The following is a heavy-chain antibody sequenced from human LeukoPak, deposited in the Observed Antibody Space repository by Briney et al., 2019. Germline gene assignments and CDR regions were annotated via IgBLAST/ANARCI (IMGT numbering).Heavy chain of an antibody. CDR1: GFTFSGSA. CDR3: TGHGIVGTTQIFDC. V-gene: IGHV3-73*01. CDR2: IRSKANSYAT. Sequence: PWGSLRLSCAASGFTFSGSAMHWVRQASGKGLEWVGRIRSKANSYATAYATSMKGRFTISRDDSKNTAYLQMNSLKTEDTAVYYCTGHGIVGTTQIFDCWGQGTLVTVSS. J-gene: IGHJ4*02. D-gene: IGHD1-26*01.